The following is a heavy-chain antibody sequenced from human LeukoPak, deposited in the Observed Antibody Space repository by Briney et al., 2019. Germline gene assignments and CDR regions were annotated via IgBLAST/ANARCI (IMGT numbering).Heavy chain of an antibody. J-gene: IGHJ6*03. D-gene: IGHD3-3*01. CDR1: GYTFTGYY. V-gene: IGHV1-2*02. CDR3: ARAGASRYDFWSGYSDYYYYYMDV. CDR2: INPNSGDT. Sequence: ASVKVSCKTSGYTFTGYYIHWVRQAPGQGLEWMGWINPNSGDTNYAQKFQGRVSMTGDTSISTAYMELSRLRSDDTAVYYCARAGASRYDFWSGYSDYYYYYMDVWGKGTTVTVSS.